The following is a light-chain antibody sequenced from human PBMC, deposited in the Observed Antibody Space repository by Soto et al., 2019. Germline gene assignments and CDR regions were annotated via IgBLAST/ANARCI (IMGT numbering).Light chain of an antibody. CDR1: QSIGSN. CDR3: QQYDTWPLT. V-gene: IGKV3-15*01. CDR2: AAS. J-gene: IGKJ4*01. Sequence: EIVMTQSPATLSVSPGERATLSCRASQSIGSNLAWYLQKPGQAPTLLIYAASTRANGFPARFSGSGSGTEFTLSISTLQSEDFAIYYCQQYDTWPLTFGGGTKVEI.